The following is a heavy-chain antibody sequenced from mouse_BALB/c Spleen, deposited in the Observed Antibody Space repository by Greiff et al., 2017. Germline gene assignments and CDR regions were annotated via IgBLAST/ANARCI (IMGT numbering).Heavy chain of an antibody. J-gene: IGHJ2*01. CDR1: GYTFTSYY. Sequence: VQGVESGAELVKPGASVKLSCKASGYTFTSYYMYWVKQRPGQGLEWIGEINPSNGGTNFNEKFKSKATLTVDKSSSTAYMQLSSLTSEDSAVYYCTREDGYYVGYFDYWGQGTTLTVSS. CDR3: TREDGYYVGYFDY. D-gene: IGHD2-3*01. V-gene: IGHV1S81*02. CDR2: INPSNGGT.